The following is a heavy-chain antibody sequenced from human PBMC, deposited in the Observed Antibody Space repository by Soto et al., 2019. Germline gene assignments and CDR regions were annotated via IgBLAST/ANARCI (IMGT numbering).Heavy chain of an antibody. CDR1: GDTFGRFT. Sequence: SVKVSCKASGDTFGRFTINWVRQAPGQGLEWMGGIKPISDITNYAQRFQGGVTFTADASTSTVYLELSSQRSEDTAMYYCARDPSTINKLIGVWFDPWGQGTLVTVSS. CDR2: IKPISDIT. J-gene: IGHJ5*02. V-gene: IGHV1-69*13. D-gene: IGHD4-4*01. CDR3: ARDPSTINKLIGVWFDP.